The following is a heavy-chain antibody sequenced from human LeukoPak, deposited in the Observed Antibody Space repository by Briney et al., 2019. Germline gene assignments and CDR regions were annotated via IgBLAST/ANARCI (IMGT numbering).Heavy chain of an antibody. CDR3: ALIPLHYGDITGMDV. CDR1: GGSISSSSYY. V-gene: IGHV4-61*05. D-gene: IGHD5-12*01. CDR2: IYYSGST. J-gene: IGHJ6*02. Sequence: SETLSLTCTVSGGSISSSSYYWGWIRQPPGKGLEWIGYIYYSGSTNYNPSLKSRVTISVDTSKNQFSLKLSSVTAADTAVYYCALIPLHYGDITGMDVWGQGTTVTVSS.